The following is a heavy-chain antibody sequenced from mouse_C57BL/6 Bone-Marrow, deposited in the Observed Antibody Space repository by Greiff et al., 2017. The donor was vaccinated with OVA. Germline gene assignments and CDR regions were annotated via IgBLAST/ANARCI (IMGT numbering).Heavy chain of an antibody. J-gene: IGHJ1*03. CDR2: LDPSDSYT. D-gene: IGHD1-1*01. CDR1: GYTFTSYW. Sequence: VQLQQPGAELVMPGASVKLSCKASGYTFTSYWMHWVKQRPGQGLEWIGELDPSDSYTNYNQKFKGKSTLTVDKSSSTAYMQLSILTSEDSAVYYCARFGTTVVATDWYFDVWGTGTTVTVSS. CDR3: ARFGTTVVATDWYFDV. V-gene: IGHV1-69*01.